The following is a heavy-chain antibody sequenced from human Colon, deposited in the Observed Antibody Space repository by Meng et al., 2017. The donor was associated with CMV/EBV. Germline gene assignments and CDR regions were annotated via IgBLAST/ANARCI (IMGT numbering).Heavy chain of an antibody. CDR1: GLTFNGHG. CDR2: ISYDGSNK. Sequence: GESLKISCAASGLTFNGHGIHWVRQAPGKGLEWVAVISYDGSNKYYADSVKGRFTISRDNSKNTLYLQMNSRRAEDTAVYYCARESKSGFLLASSDGMAVWGQGTTVTVSS. V-gene: IGHV3-30*19. J-gene: IGHJ6*02. CDR3: ARESKSGFLLASSDGMAV. D-gene: IGHD2-15*01.